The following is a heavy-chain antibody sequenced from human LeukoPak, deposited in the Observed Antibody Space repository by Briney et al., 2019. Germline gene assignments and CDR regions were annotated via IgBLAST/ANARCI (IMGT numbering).Heavy chain of an antibody. Sequence: SETLSLTCSVSGYSISSGYYWGWIRQPPGKGLGGIGTIYHSGTTFYNPSLQSRVTVSLDTSKNQFSLKLSSVTAADTAVYYCAREVRSAWASFDPWGQGTLVTVSS. CDR3: AREVRSAWASFDP. CDR1: GYSISSGYY. CDR2: IYHSGTT. V-gene: IGHV4-38-2*02. D-gene: IGHD1-26*01. J-gene: IGHJ5*02.